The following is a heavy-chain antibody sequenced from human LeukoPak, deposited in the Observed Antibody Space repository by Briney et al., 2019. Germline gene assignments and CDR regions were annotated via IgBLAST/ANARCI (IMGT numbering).Heavy chain of an antibody. D-gene: IGHD6-19*01. CDR2: IYHSGST. CDR3: ARLPFGFRYSSGCYLLAIDY. CDR1: GGSISSSNW. Sequence: SGTLSLTCAVSGGSISSSNWWSWVRQPPGKGLEWIGEIYHSGSTYYNPSLKSRVTISVDTSKNQFSLKLSSVTAADTAVYYCARLPFGFRYSSGCYLLAIDYWGQGTLVTVSS. V-gene: IGHV4-4*02. J-gene: IGHJ4*02.